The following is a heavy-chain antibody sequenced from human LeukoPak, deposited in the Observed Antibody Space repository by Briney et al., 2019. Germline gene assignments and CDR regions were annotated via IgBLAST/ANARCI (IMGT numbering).Heavy chain of an antibody. CDR1: GDSVSSNSAT. CDR3: ARGSSSNSWYFDY. J-gene: IGHJ4*02. Sequence: SQTLSLTCAISGDSVSSNSATWTWIRQSPSRGLEWLGRTYYRSKWYNEYAVSVKSRITVNPDTSRNQFSLHLNSVTPEDTVVYYCARGSSSNSWYFDYWGQGTLVTVSS. D-gene: IGHD6-13*01. CDR2: TYYRSKWYN. V-gene: IGHV6-1*01.